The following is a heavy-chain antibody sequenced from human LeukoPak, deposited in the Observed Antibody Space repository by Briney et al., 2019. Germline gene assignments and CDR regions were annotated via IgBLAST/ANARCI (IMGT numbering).Heavy chain of an antibody. CDR1: GLTFSNFA. J-gene: IGHJ4*02. CDR3: AKTGSWYDFDY. Sequence: GGSLRLSCAASGLTFSNFAMSWVRQAPGKGLEWVSAISGGGDSTYYADSVKGRFTISRDNSKNTLYLQMNSLRAEDTAVYYCAKTGSWYDFDYWGQGTLVTVSS. CDR2: ISGGGDST. D-gene: IGHD6-13*01. V-gene: IGHV3-23*01.